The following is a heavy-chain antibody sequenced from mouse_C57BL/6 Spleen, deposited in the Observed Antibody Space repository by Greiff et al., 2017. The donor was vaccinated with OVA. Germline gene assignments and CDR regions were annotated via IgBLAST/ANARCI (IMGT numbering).Heavy chain of an antibody. CDR3: AREGVYGSSYVDY. D-gene: IGHD1-1*01. J-gene: IGHJ2*01. V-gene: IGHV5-4*01. CDR1: GFTFSSYA. Sequence: EVHLVESGGGLVKPGGSLKLSCAASGFTFSSYAMSWVRQTPEKRLEWVATISDGGSYTYYPDNVKGRFTISRDNAKNNLYLQMSHLKSEDTAMYYCAREGVYGSSYVDYWGQGTTLTVSS. CDR2: ISDGGSYT.